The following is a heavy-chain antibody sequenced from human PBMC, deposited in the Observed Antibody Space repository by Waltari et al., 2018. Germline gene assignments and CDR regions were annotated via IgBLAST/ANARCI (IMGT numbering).Heavy chain of an antibody. CDR2: TIPILGIA. V-gene: IGHV1-69*02. CDR1: GGTFSSYT. Sequence: QVQLVQSGAEVKKPGSSVKVSCKASGGTFSSYTISWVRQAPGQGLEWMGRTIPILGIANHAQKFQGRVTITADKSTSTAYMELSSLRSEDTAVYYCARVAAAEDYYYYGMDVWGQGTTVTVSS. D-gene: IGHD6-13*01. J-gene: IGHJ6*02. CDR3: ARVAAAEDYYYYGMDV.